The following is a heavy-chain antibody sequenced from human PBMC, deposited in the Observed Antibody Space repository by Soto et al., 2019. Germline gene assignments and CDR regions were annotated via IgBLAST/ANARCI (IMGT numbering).Heavy chain of an antibody. Sequence: SETLSLTCNVSGVSISSTSYNWSWIRQPPGKGLEWIGYVHSSGITNYNPSLKRRVTISVDTSRNQFSLRLSSVTAADTAVYYCARGLTMGQLPSHFDHWGQGTLVTVSS. CDR3: ARGLTMGQLPSHFDH. CDR2: VHSSGIT. J-gene: IGHJ5*02. D-gene: IGHD3-16*01. V-gene: IGHV4-61*01. CDR1: GVSISSTSYN.